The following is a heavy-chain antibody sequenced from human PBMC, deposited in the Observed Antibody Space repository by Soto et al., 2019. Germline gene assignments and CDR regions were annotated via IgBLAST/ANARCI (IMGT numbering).Heavy chain of an antibody. CDR3: ARQGSGSWGRDYYYYGMDV. D-gene: IGHD1-26*01. Sequence: SETLSLTCTVSGGSISSSSYYWGWIRQPPGKGLEWIGSIYYSGSTYYNPSLKSRVTISVDTSKSQFSLKLSSVTAADTAVYYCARQGSGSWGRDYYYYGMDVWGQGTTVTVSS. CDR2: IYYSGST. J-gene: IGHJ6*02. V-gene: IGHV4-39*01. CDR1: GGSISSSSYY.